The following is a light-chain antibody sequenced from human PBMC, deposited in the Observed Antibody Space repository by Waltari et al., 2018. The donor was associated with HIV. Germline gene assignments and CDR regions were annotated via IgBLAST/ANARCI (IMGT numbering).Light chain of an antibody. CDR3: QTWDSGLNAIV. Sequence: QSLLTQPPSVSAAPGQQVTISCSGNTSNIAKNFVSWYRHAPGAAPQLLIFDNDHRSAGIPDRFSASTFGASAALTSTALQGDDEADYYCQTWDSGLNAIVFGAGTKLTVL. J-gene: IGLJ2*01. V-gene: IGLV1-51*01. CDR2: DND. CDR1: TSNIAKNF.